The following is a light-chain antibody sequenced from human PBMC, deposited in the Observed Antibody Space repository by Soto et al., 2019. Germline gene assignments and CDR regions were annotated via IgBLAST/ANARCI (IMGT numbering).Light chain of an antibody. CDR1: ESISGY. CDR3: HQSYISPPA. V-gene: IGKV1-39*01. CDR2: AAS. J-gene: IGKJ1*01. Sequence: DFQLTQSPSSLSASVGDRVTITCRTSESISGYLSWYQQKAGQPPKLLILAASSLQNGVPSRFSGRGSGTEYTLTISSLQADDFATYYCHQSYISPPAFGQGTKVDIK.